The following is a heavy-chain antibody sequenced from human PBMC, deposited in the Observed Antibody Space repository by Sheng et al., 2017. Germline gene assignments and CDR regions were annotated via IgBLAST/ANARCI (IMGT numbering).Heavy chain of an antibody. Sequence: EVQLLESGGGLVQPGGSLRLSCAASGSTFSSYAMSWVRQAPGKGLEWVSGISGRGGGVYYADSVKGRFTISRDNSKNTLYLQMSSLRVEDTALYYCAKGRGSGFYGDDYWGQGTLVTVSS. CDR3: AKGRGSGFYGDDY. V-gene: IGHV3-23*01. D-gene: IGHD6-19*01. J-gene: IGHJ4*02. CDR1: GSTFSSYA. CDR2: ISGRGGGV.